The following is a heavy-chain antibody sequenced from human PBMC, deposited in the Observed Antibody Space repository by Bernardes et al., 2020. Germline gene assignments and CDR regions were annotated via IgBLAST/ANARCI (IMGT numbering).Heavy chain of an antibody. J-gene: IGHJ4*02. Sequence: GSLRLSCSASGFNFAGYAMSWVRQSPGKGLEWVATISAGGVTTKYGPSVKGRFTISRDNSGDTLYLRLSDLRGDDTAIYYCAKESRGDSKTYYGFDFWGQGTLVTVSS. D-gene: IGHD2-21*01. CDR1: GFNFAGYA. V-gene: IGHV3-23*01. CDR3: AKESRGDSKTYYGFDF. CDR2: ISAGGVTT.